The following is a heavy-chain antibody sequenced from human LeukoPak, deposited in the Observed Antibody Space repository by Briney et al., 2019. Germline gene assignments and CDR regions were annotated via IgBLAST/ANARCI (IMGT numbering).Heavy chain of an antibody. J-gene: IGHJ4*02. V-gene: IGHV4-59*12. Sequence: SETLSLTCTVSGVSISTYSWSWIRQPPGKGLEWIGYISYSGSTSYNPSLRSRVTMSVDTSKNQFSLKLSSVTAADTAVYYCARGPPPDFDCWGQGTLVTVSS. CDR3: ARGPPPDFDC. CDR2: ISYSGST. CDR1: GVSISTYS.